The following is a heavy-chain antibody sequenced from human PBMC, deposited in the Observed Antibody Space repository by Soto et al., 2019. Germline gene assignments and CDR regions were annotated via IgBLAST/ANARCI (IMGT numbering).Heavy chain of an antibody. D-gene: IGHD3-22*01. CDR2: IIPIFGTA. J-gene: IGHJ6*02. CDR3: ARGDYYDSSGYYYDYYYYGMDV. V-gene: IGHV1-69*13. CDR1: GGTFSSYA. Sequence: ASVKVSCKASGGTFSSYAISWVRQAPGQGLEWMGGIIPIFGTANYAQKFQGRVTITADESTSTAYMELSSLRSEDTAVYYCARGDYYDSSGYYYDYYYYGMDVWGQGTTVTVSS.